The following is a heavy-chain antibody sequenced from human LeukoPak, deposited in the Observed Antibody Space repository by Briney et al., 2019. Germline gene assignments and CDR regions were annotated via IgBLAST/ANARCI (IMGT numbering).Heavy chain of an antibody. J-gene: IGHJ4*02. D-gene: IGHD6-19*01. Sequence: SVKVSRKASGGTFSSYAISWVRQAPGQGLEWMGGIIPIFGTANYAQKFQGRVTITADESTSTAYMELSSLRSEDTAVYYCARAKGSSGWFPPFDYWGQGTLVTVSS. CDR3: ARAKGSSGWFPPFDY. CDR1: GGTFSSYA. V-gene: IGHV1-69*13. CDR2: IIPIFGTA.